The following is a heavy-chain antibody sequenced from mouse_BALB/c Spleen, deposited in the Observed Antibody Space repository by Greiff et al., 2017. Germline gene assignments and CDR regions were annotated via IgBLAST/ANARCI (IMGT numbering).Heavy chain of an antibody. CDR2: ISYSGST. Sequence: VQLKQSGPGLVKPSQSLSLTCTVTGYSITSDYAWNWIRQFPGNKLEWMGYISYSGSTSYNPSLKSRISITRDTSKNQFFLQLNSVTTEDTATYYCARYGNYFDYWGQGTTLTVSS. D-gene: IGHD2-1*01. CDR1: GYSITSDYA. CDR3: ARYGNYFDY. J-gene: IGHJ2*01. V-gene: IGHV3-2*02.